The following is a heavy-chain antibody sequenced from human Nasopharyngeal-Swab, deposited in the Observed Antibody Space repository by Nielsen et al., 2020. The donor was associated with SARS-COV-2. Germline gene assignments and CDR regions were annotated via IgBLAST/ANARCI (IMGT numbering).Heavy chain of an antibody. CDR3: ARSGTTKYGLDV. CDR2: VYTSDST. D-gene: IGHD1-1*01. Sequence: SETLSLTCSVSGGSISGYFLSWIRQPAGEGLEWIGRVYTSDSTNYNPSLKSRVTISIDMSKNQFSLELRSVTAADTAFYYCARSGTTKYGLDVWGQGTTVIVSS. CDR1: GGSISGYF. V-gene: IGHV4-4*07. J-gene: IGHJ6*01.